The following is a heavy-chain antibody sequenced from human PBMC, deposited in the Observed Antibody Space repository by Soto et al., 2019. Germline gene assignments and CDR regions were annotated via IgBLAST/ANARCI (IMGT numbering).Heavy chain of an antibody. CDR1: GGSISSSSYY. Sequence: SETLSLTCTVSGGSISSSSYYWGWIRQPPGKGLEWIGSIYYSGSTYYNPSLKSRVTISVDTSKNQFSLKLSSVAAADTAVYYCARRYCSSTSCYAGGWFDPWGQGTLVTVSS. CDR2: IYYSGST. J-gene: IGHJ5*02. CDR3: ARRYCSSTSCYAGGWFDP. V-gene: IGHV4-39*01. D-gene: IGHD2-2*01.